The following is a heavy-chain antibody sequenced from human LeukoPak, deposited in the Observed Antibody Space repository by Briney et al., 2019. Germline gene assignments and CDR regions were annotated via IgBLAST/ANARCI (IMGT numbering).Heavy chain of an antibody. V-gene: IGHV3-23*01. CDR3: ARAPYDSSGYYYDQ. CDR2: VTDSGSRT. CDR1: GFTFSSFN. J-gene: IGHJ5*02. D-gene: IGHD3-22*01. Sequence: GGSLRLSCAVSGFTFSSFNMNWVRQAPGKGLEWVSLVTDSGSRTYCADSVKGRFTISRDNSKNTLYLQMDSLRAEDTAVYYCARAPYDSSGYYYDQWGQGTLVTVSS.